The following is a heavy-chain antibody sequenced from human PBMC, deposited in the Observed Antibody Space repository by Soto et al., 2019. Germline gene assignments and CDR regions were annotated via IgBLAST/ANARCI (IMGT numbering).Heavy chain of an antibody. Sequence: QVQLVQSGAEVREPGASVKVSCKASGYSFSSIDINWVRQTTGQGLEWMGWMQPRDGRTGYAQKFQGRVTMTRDTSINTAYMELSSLTSDDTAFYYCARGVTAGVDYWGQRTLVTVSS. V-gene: IGHV1-8*01. CDR1: GYSFSSID. D-gene: IGHD1-26*01. CDR2: MQPRDGRT. J-gene: IGHJ4*02. CDR3: ARGVTAGVDY.